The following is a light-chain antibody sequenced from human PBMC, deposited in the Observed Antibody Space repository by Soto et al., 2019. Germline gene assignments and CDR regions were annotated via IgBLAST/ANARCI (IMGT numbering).Light chain of an antibody. CDR1: QSVSTR. J-gene: IGKJ1*01. CDR3: QQSINWPRT. V-gene: IGKV3-15*01. Sequence: EIVMTQSPATLSVSPGERATLSCRASQSVSTRLAWYQQRPGQAPRLLIYSASARATGIPARFSGSGSGTEFTLTISSLQSEDFAIYYCQQSINWPRTFGQGTKVEIK. CDR2: SAS.